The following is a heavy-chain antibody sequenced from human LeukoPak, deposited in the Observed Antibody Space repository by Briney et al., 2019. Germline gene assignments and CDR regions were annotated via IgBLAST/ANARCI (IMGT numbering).Heavy chain of an antibody. V-gene: IGHV4-34*01. J-gene: IGHJ6*03. CDR2: INHSGST. CDR3: ASRGRYCSGGSCYTLNYYYYYMDV. D-gene: IGHD2-15*01. CDR1: GGSFSGHY. Sequence: SETLSLTCAVYGGSFSGHYWSWIRQPPGKGLEWIGEINHSGSTNYNPSLKSRVTISVDTSKNQFSLKLSSVTAADTAVYYCASRGRYCSGGSCYTLNYYYYYMDVWGKGTTVTVSS.